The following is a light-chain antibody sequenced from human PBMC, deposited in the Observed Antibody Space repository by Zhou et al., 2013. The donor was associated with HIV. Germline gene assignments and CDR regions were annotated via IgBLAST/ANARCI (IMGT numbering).Light chain of an antibody. CDR2: VAS. V-gene: IGKV1-27*01. CDR1: QGISNY. J-gene: IGKJ1*01. Sequence: DIQMTQSPSSLSVSVGDRVTITCRASQGISNYLAWYQQKPGQVPRLLIYVASTLQSGVPSRFSGSGSGTDFTLTISSLQPEDVATYYCQHYNGASRMFGQGTKVEI. CDR3: QHYNGASRM.